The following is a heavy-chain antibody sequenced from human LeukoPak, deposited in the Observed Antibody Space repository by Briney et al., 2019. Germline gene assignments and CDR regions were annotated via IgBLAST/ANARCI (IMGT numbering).Heavy chain of an antibody. D-gene: IGHD2-15*01. CDR1: GGSFSGYY. CDR2: IYTRGST. J-gene: IGHJ3*02. V-gene: IGHV4-59*10. Sequence: SETLSFTCAVYGGSFSGYYWSWIRQPAGKGLEWIGRIYTRGSTNYNPSLKSRVTMSVDTSKNQFSLKLSSVTAADTAVYSCARGRYCSADICSGGDAFDIWGQGTMVSVSS. CDR3: ARGRYCSADICSGGDAFDI.